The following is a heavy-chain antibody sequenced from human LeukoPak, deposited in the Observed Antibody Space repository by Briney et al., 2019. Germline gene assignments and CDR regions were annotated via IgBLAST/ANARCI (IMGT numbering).Heavy chain of an antibody. J-gene: IGHJ3*02. CDR2: ISSSSSYI. Sequence: GGSLRLSCAASGFTFSSYNMNWVRQAPGKGLEWVPSISSSSSYIYYADSVKGRFTISRDNAKNSLYLQMNSLRAEDTAVYYCALYYDSSGYSVRVAFDIWGQGTMVTVSS. CDR1: GFTFSSYN. D-gene: IGHD3-22*01. V-gene: IGHV3-21*01. CDR3: ALYYDSSGYSVRVAFDI.